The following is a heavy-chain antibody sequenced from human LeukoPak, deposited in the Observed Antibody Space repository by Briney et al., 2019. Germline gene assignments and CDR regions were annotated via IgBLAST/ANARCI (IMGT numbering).Heavy chain of an antibody. CDR3: ANVPRGGAFDI. CDR2: IKQDGSEK. CDR1: GFTFSSYW. J-gene: IGHJ3*02. D-gene: IGHD2-2*01. V-gene: IGHV3-7*01. Sequence: GGSLRLSCAASGFTFSSYWMSWVRQAPGKGLEWVANIKQDGSEKYYVDSVKGRFTISRDNAKNSLYLQMNSLRAEDTAVYYCANVPRGGAFDIWGQGTMVTVSS.